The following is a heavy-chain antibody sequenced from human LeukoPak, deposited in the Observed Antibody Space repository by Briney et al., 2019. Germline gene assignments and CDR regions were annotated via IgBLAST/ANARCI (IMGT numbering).Heavy chain of an antibody. D-gene: IGHD1-7*01. J-gene: IGHJ5*02. CDR3: ARENYGWFDP. V-gene: IGHV4-34*01. Sequence: SETLSLTCAVYGGSFSGYYWSWIRQPPGKGLEWIGEINHSGSTNYNPSLKSRVTISVDTSKNQFSLKLTSVTAADTAVYYCARENYGWFDPWGQGNLVTVSS. CDR2: INHSGST. CDR1: GGSFSGYY.